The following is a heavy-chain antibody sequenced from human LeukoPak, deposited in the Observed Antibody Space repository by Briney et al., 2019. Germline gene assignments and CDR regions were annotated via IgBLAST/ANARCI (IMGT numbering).Heavy chain of an antibody. CDR2: IKQDGSEK. Sequence: GGSLRLSCAASGFTFSSYWMSWVRQAPGKGLEWVANIKQDGSEKYYVDSVKGRFTISRDNAKNSLYLQMNSLRAEDTTVYYCARDCAYRSGIWYYYYMDVWGKGTTVTVSS. CDR3: ARDCAYRSGIWYYYYMDV. D-gene: IGHD3-10*01. V-gene: IGHV3-7*01. CDR1: GFTFSSYW. J-gene: IGHJ6*03.